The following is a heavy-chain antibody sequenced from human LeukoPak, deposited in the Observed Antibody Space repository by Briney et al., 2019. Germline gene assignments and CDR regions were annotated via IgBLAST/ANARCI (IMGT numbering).Heavy chain of an antibody. Sequence: GESLKISCKGSGYSLTSYWIGWVRQMPGKGLEWMGIIYPGDSDTRYSPSFQGQVTISADKSISTAYLQWSSLKASDTAMYYCARRRDYGGNSEKAPFDYWGQGTLVTVPS. CDR2: IYPGDSDT. D-gene: IGHD4-23*01. CDR3: ARRRDYGGNSEKAPFDY. V-gene: IGHV5-51*01. CDR1: GYSLTSYW. J-gene: IGHJ4*02.